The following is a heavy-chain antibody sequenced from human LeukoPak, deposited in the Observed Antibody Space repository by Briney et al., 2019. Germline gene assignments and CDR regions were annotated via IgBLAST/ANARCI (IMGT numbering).Heavy chain of an antibody. Sequence: ASVKVSCKASGYTFTGYYMHWVRQAPGQGLEWMGWISAYNGNTNYAQKLQGRVTMTTDTSTTTAYMELRSLRSDDTAAYYCARDDLGYCSGGSCYYYYGMDVWGQGTTVTVSS. D-gene: IGHD2-15*01. J-gene: IGHJ6*02. V-gene: IGHV1-18*04. CDR1: GYTFTGYY. CDR3: ARDDLGYCSGGSCYYYYGMDV. CDR2: ISAYNGNT.